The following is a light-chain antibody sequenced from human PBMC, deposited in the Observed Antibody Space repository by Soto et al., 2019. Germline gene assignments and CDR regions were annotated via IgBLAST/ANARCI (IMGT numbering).Light chain of an antibody. CDR2: KAS. V-gene: IGKV1-5*03. J-gene: IGKJ1*01. Sequence: DTQMTQSPSTLSASVGDRVTITCRASQSISDWLAWYQQKPGKAPKLLIYKASILQRGVPSRFSSSGSGAEFTLTISGLQAEDFATYYCQHYNDYPWTFGQGTKVEIK. CDR3: QHYNDYPWT. CDR1: QSISDW.